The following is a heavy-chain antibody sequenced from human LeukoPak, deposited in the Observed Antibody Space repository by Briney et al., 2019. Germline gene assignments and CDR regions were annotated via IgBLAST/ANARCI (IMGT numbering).Heavy chain of an antibody. D-gene: IGHD2-15*01. V-gene: IGHV4-59*01. Sequence: PSETLSLTCTVSGGSISSYYWSWIRQPPGKGLEWIGYIYYSGSTNYNPSLKSRVTISVDTSKNQFSPKLSSVTAADTAVYYCARDGGRGAVDYWGQGTLVTVSS. CDR1: GGSISSYY. CDR2: IYYSGST. CDR3: ARDGGRGAVDY. J-gene: IGHJ4*02.